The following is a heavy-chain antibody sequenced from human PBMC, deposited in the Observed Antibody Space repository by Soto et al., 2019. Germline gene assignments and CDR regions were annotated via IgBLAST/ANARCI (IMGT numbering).Heavy chain of an antibody. D-gene: IGHD2-2*01. CDR1: GYSFTSYW. V-gene: IGHV5-10-1*01. CDR2: IDPSDSYT. Sequence: PGESLKISCKGSGYSFTSYWISWVRQMPGKGLEWMGRIDPSDSYTNYSPSFQGHVTISADKSISTAYLQWSSLKASDTAMYYCARQLIGYCSSTSCPNHYGMDVWGQGTTGTVS. J-gene: IGHJ6*02. CDR3: ARQLIGYCSSTSCPNHYGMDV.